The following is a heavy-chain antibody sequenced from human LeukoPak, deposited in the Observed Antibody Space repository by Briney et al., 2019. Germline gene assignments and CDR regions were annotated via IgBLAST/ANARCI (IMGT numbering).Heavy chain of an antibody. CDR2: IYYSGST. CDR3: ARWGTYASTSNWFDP. CDR1: GGSISSTSSY. Sequence: SSETLSLTCTVSGGSISSTSSYWGWLRQPPGKGLEWIGSIYYSGSTYYNPSLKSRVTMSVDTSKNQFSLSLSSVTAADTAVYYCARWGTYASTSNWFDPWGQGTLVTVSS. D-gene: IGHD2-2*01. V-gene: IGHV4-39*07. J-gene: IGHJ5*02.